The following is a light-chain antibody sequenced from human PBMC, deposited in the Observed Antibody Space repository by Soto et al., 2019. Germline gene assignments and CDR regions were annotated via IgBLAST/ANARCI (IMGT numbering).Light chain of an antibody. Sequence: EIVMTQSPATLSVSPGEGATLSCRAGQSVNYNLAWYQQKPGQAPRLLIYGASTRATGVPARFGGSGSGTDFTLPISSLQADDFEVYYCQQSNNWPPTFGQGTKVEIK. J-gene: IGKJ1*01. CDR1: QSVNYN. CDR2: GAS. CDR3: QQSNNWPPT. V-gene: IGKV3-15*01.